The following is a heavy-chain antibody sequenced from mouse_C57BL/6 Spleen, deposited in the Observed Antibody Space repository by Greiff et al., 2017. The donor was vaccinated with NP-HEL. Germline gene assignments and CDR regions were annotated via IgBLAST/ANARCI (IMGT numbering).Heavy chain of an antibody. Sequence: VQLQQSGAELVRPGASVKLSCTASGFNIKDYYMHWVKQRPEQGLEWIGRIDPEDGDTEYAPKFQGKATMTADTSSNTAYLQLSSLTSEDTAVYYCTPLYYYGSSYFDYWGQGTTLTVSS. V-gene: IGHV14-1*01. CDR3: TPLYYYGSSYFDY. D-gene: IGHD1-1*01. CDR1: GFNIKDYY. J-gene: IGHJ2*01. CDR2: IDPEDGDT.